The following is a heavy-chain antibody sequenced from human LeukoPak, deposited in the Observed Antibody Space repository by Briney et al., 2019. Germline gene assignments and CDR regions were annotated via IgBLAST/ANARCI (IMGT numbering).Heavy chain of an antibody. CDR1: GYTFTSYG. CDR3: ARNRVGVTYGY. J-gene: IGHJ4*02. D-gene: IGHD1-26*01. Sequence: ASVKVSCKASGYTFTSYGISWVRQAPGQGLEWMGCISAHNGNTNYAQKLQGRVTMTTDTSTSTAYTELRPQRSDDTSVYYCARNRVGVTYGYWGQGTLVTVSS. CDR2: ISAHNGNT. V-gene: IGHV1-18*01.